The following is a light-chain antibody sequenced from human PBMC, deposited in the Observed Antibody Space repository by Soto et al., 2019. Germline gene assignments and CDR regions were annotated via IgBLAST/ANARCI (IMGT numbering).Light chain of an antibody. CDR3: QQYNSYSWT. CDR1: QSISSW. V-gene: IGKV1-5*03. CDR2: KAS. Sequence: DIQMTQPPSTLSASVGDRVTITCRASQSISSWLAWYQQKPGKAPKLLIHKASSLESGVPSRFSGSGSGTEFTLTISSLQPDDFATYYCQQYNSYSWTFGQGTKVEIK. J-gene: IGKJ1*01.